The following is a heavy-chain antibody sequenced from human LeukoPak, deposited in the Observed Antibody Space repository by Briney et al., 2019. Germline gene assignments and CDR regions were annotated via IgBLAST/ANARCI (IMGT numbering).Heavy chain of an antibody. CDR3: ARDPQDCSGGSCYAGLYYMDV. D-gene: IGHD2-15*01. J-gene: IGHJ6*03. CDR1: GYTFTGYY. CDR2: INPNSGGT. V-gene: IGHV1-2*02. Sequence: ASVKVSCKSSGYTFTGYYMHWVRQAPGQGLEWMGWINPNSGGTNYAQKFQGRVTMTRDTSISTAYMELSRLRSDDTAVYYCARDPQDCSGGSCYAGLYYMDVWGKGTTVTVSS.